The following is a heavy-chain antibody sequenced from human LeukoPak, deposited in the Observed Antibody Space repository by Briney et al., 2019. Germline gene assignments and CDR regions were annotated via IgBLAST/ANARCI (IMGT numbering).Heavy chain of an antibody. V-gene: IGHV1-69*05. Sequence: SVKISCKVSGYTFTDYYMHWVQQAPGQGLEWMGRIIPIFGTANYAQKFQGRVTITTDESTSTAYMELSSLRSEDTAVYYCARDMRSDIVVVVAVSAFDIWGQGTMVTVSS. CDR3: ARDMRSDIVVVVAVSAFDI. J-gene: IGHJ3*02. D-gene: IGHD2-15*01. CDR1: GYTFTDYY. CDR2: IIPIFGTA.